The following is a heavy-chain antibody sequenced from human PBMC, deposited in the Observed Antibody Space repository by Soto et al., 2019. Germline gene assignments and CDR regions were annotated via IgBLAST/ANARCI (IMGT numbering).Heavy chain of an antibody. J-gene: IGHJ4*02. V-gene: IGHV2-5*02. CDR2: IFWDDDK. Sequence: QITLKESGPTLVKPTETLTLTCTFSGFSLSTSEVGVGWIRQPPGKALEWLAFIFWDDDKRYSPSLKSRLTXXXXTXKXXVXXXXXXXXXXXTXTYYCTHTTTMTSFDYWGQGTLVTVSS. D-gene: IGHD4-17*01. CDR1: GFSLSTSEVG. CDR3: THTTTMTSFDY.